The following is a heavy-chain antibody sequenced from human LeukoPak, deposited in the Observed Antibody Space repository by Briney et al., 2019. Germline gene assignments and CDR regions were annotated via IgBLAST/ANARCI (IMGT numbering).Heavy chain of an antibody. J-gene: IGHJ5*02. CDR3: ARDRSGIAAAGKSNWFDP. Sequence: GASVKVSCKASGGTFSSYAISWVRQAPGQGLEWMGGIIPIFGTANYAQKFQGRVTITADESTSTAYMELSSLRSEDTAVYYCARDRSGIAAAGKSNWFDPWGQGTLVTVSS. CDR1: GGTFSSYA. V-gene: IGHV1-69*13. CDR2: IIPIFGTA. D-gene: IGHD6-13*01.